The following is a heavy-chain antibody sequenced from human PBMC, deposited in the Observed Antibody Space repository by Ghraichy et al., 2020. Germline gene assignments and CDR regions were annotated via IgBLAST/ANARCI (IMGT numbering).Heavy chain of an antibody. CDR2: MSGTGNTR. CDR1: GFTFSDHF. J-gene: IGHJ4*02. CDR3: ARDSLYSSSWYLDY. V-gene: IGHV3-11*01. Sequence: GGSLRLSCAASGFTFSDHFMSWIRQAPGKGLEWVSYMSGTGNTRYYADSVKGRFTISRDNTKNSLYLQMNSLTAEDTAVYFCARDSLYSSSWYLDYWGQGTLVTVSS. D-gene: IGHD6-13*01.